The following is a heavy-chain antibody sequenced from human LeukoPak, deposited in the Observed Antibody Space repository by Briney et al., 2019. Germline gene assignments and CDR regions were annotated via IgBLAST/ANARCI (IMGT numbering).Heavy chain of an antibody. CDR3: ARDRAGRKAWVEFHP. CDR1: GITVSQND. J-gene: IGHJ5*02. V-gene: IGHV3-66*02. D-gene: IGHD3-10*01. Sequence: PGGSLRLSCAASGITVSQNDMSWVRQAPGRGLEWVSLIYADGATHYADSVKGRFTISRDNSKNTVYLEMNSLRPEDTAVYFCARDRAGRKAWVEFHPWGKGPLVTVSS. CDR2: IYADGAT.